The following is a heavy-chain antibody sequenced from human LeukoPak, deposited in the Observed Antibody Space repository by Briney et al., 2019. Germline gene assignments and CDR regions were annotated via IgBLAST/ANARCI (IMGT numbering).Heavy chain of an antibody. J-gene: IGHJ4*02. CDR3: ARQTEAGIEDY. CDR2: ISAYNGNK. CDR1: GYTFTSYG. D-gene: IGHD6-13*01. Sequence: ASVRVSCKASGYTFTSYGISWVRQAPGQGGEWMGWISAYNGNKNYAQKRQGRVTMTTDTSTSTAYMELRSLRSDDTAVYYCARQTEAGIEDYWGQGTLVTVSS. V-gene: IGHV1-18*04.